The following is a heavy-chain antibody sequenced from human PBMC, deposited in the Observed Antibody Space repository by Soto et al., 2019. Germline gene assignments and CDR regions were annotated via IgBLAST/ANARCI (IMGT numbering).Heavy chain of an antibody. V-gene: IGHV1-8*01. Sequence: QVQLVQSGAEVKKPVASVKVSCKASGYTFTSYDINWVRQATGQGLEWMGWMNPNSGNTGYAQKFQGRVTMTRNTSISTAYMELSSLRSEDTAVYYCARAYCSGGSCRINWFDPWGQGTLVTVSS. CDR2: MNPNSGNT. J-gene: IGHJ5*02. D-gene: IGHD2-15*01. CDR1: GYTFTSYD. CDR3: ARAYCSGGSCRINWFDP.